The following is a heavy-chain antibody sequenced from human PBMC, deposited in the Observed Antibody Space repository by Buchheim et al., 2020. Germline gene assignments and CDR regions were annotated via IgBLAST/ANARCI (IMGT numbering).Heavy chain of an antibody. CDR3: ARAFCGGDCSELDNWFDP. CDR2: IYYSGST. CDR1: GGSISSGDYY. D-gene: IGHD2-21*02. Sequence: QVQLQESGPGLVKPSQTLSLTCIVSGGSISSGDYYWSWIRQPPGKGLEWIGYIYYSGSTYYNPSLKSRVTISVDTSKNQFSLKLSSVTAADTAVYYCARAFCGGDCSELDNWFDPWGQGTL. V-gene: IGHV4-30-4*01. J-gene: IGHJ5*02.